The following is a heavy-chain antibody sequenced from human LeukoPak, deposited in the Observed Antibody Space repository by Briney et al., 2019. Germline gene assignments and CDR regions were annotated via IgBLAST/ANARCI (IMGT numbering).Heavy chain of an antibody. J-gene: IGHJ4*02. CDR1: GGSISSGSYY. CDR2: IYTSGST. V-gene: IGHV4-61*02. Sequence: SQTLSLTCTVSGGSISSGSYYWSWIRQPAGKGLERIGRIYTSGSTNYNPSLKSRVTISVDTSKNQFSLKLSSVTAADTAVYYCARAPYCSGGSCYTDVFDYWGQGTLVTVSS. D-gene: IGHD2-15*01. CDR3: ARAPYCSGGSCYTDVFDY.